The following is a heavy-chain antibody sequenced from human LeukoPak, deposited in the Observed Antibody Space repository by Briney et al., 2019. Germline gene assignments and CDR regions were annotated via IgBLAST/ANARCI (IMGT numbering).Heavy chain of an antibody. CDR1: GYTFTSYY. CDR2: IIPIFGTA. Sequence: GASVKVSCKASGYTFTSYYVHWVRLAPGQGLEWMGGIIPIFGTANYAQKFQGRVTITADESTSTAYMELSSLRSEDTAVYYCARGTSDGCFDYWGQGTLVTVSS. D-gene: IGHD4-17*01. J-gene: IGHJ4*02. V-gene: IGHV1-69*13. CDR3: ARGTSDGCFDY.